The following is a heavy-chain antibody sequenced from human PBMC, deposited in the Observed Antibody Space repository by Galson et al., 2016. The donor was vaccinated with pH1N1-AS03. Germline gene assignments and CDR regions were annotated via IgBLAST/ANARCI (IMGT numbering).Heavy chain of an antibody. J-gene: IGHJ4*02. CDR2: INSRSDII. D-gene: IGHD5-12*01. Sequence: SLRLSCAASGFTFSIYAMSWVRQAPGKGLEWVSYINSRSDIIHYADSVRGRFTISRDNARSSLYLQMHSLRDDDTAVYYCARDSGYGGAFDNWGQGALVTVSS. V-gene: IGHV3-48*02. CDR1: GFTFSIYA. CDR3: ARDSGYGGAFDN.